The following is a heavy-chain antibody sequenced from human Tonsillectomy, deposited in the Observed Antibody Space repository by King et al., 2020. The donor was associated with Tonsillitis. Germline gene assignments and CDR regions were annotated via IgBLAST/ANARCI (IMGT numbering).Heavy chain of an antibody. Sequence: VQLVESGGGLVQPGGSLKLSCAASGFTFSGSAMHWVRQASGKGLDWVGRIRSKANSYARSYAGSVKGRCTISRDDSKNTEYLQMNSLKTEDTAVYYCTTPGSVYSSSYDYWGQGTLVTVSS. V-gene: IGHV3-73*01. CDR3: TTPGSVYSSSYDY. D-gene: IGHD6-6*01. J-gene: IGHJ4*02. CDR1: GFTFSGSA. CDR2: IRSKANSYAR.